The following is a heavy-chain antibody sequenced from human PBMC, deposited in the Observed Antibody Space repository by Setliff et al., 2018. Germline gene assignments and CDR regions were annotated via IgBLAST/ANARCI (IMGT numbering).Heavy chain of an antibody. V-gene: IGHV3-30*02. CDR3: AKEVMGLHLSGLDY. J-gene: IGHJ4*02. CDR2: IRHDGNNK. Sequence: PGGSLRLSCAASGFSFSNHGMHWVRQAPGKGLEWVAFIRHDGNNKYYKDSVRGRFTISRDNSKNTVYLQMNSLRPEDTAVYFCAKEVMGLHLSGLDYWGQGNLVTVSS. CDR1: GFSFSNHG. D-gene: IGHD5-12*01.